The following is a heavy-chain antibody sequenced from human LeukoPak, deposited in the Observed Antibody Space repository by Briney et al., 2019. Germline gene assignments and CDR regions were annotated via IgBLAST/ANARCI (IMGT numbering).Heavy chain of an antibody. Sequence: GGSLRLSCAASGFTVSSNYMSWVRQAPGKGLEWVSVIYSGGTTYYADSVKGRFTISRDNSKNTLHLQMNSLRAEDTAVYYCARDPAAMEQQLVRGYYYGMDVWGQGTTVTVSS. CDR2: IYSGGTT. CDR3: ARDPAAMEQQLVRGYYYGMDV. V-gene: IGHV3-66*01. D-gene: IGHD6-13*01. J-gene: IGHJ6*02. CDR1: GFTVSSNY.